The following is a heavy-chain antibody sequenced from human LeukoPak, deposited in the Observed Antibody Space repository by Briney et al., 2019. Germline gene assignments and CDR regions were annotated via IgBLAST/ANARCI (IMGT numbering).Heavy chain of an antibody. CDR1: GFTFSSYG. Sequence: PGGSLRLSCAASGFTFSSYGMHWVRQAPGKGLEWVAVIWYDGSNKYYADSVKGRFTISRDNSKNTLYLQMNSLRAEDTAVYYCAKDTDDYGGNGADYWGQGTLVTVSS. V-gene: IGHV3-33*06. CDR3: AKDTDDYGGNGADY. CDR2: IWYDGSNK. J-gene: IGHJ4*02. D-gene: IGHD4-23*01.